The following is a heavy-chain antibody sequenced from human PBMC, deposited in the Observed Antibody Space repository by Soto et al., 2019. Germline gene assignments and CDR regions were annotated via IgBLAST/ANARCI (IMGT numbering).Heavy chain of an antibody. Sequence: ASVKVSCKASGYTFTSYDINWVRQATGQGPEWVGWMNPNSGNTGSAQKFQGRVTVTRNISISTAYMELSSLTSEDTAVYYCARGRPDRSSWYWGFDYWGRGTLVTVSS. CDR2: MNPNSGNT. CDR3: ARGRPDRSSWYWGFDY. V-gene: IGHV1-8*01. CDR1: GYTFTSYD. J-gene: IGHJ4*02. D-gene: IGHD6-13*01.